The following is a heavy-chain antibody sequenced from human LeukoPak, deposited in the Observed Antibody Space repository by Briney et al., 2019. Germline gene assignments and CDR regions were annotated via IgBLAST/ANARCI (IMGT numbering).Heavy chain of an antibody. V-gene: IGHV4-4*07. CDR3: ARQVGAVAVFDY. D-gene: IGHD6-19*01. J-gene: IGHJ4*02. CDR2: MYTSGNT. CDR1: GGSITNYY. Sequence: SETLSLTCSVSGGSITNYYWNWIRQPAGKGLEWIGRMYTSGNTNENPSLKNRITMSLDMSKNQFSLKLSSVTAADTAVYYCARQVGAVAVFDYWGQGTLVTASS.